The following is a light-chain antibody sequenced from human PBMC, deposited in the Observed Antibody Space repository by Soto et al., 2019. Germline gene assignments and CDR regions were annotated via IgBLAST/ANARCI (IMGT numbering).Light chain of an antibody. Sequence: SYYLTQPPSVSVAPGQTAKIACWGDKIGSKIVHRYKQRPGQAPVAVVFDATDRPSGIPDRISASRSGDTATLTISRVDAGDEADYYCQVWASTAEFFVFGSGTKVTVL. CDR2: DAT. CDR3: QVWASTAEFFV. J-gene: IGLJ1*01. CDR1: KIGSKI. V-gene: IGLV3-21*02.